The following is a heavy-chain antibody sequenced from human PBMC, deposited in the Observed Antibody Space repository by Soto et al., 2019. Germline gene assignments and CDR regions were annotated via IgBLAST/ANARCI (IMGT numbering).Heavy chain of an antibody. Sequence: GGSLRLSCAASGFNFNAYVMNWVRQAPGKGLEWVSIISFTGDSRYYADFVKDRFTISRDNSKNTVFLQMNGLRAEDTAVYYCAKDRQPDGIWTFDSWGQGTPVTVSS. V-gene: IGHV3-23*01. CDR3: AKDRQPDGIWTFDS. D-gene: IGHD3-9*01. CDR1: GFNFNAYV. J-gene: IGHJ4*02. CDR2: ISFTGDSR.